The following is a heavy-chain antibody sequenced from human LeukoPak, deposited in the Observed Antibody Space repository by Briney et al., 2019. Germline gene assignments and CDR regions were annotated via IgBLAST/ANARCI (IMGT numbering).Heavy chain of an antibody. CDR1: GVTFSSYS. J-gene: IGHJ4*02. D-gene: IGHD1-26*01. V-gene: IGHV3-21*01. Sequence: GGSLRLSCAASGVTFSSYSMNWVRQAPGKGLEWVSSISSSSSYIYYADSVKGRFTISRDNAKNSLYLQMNSLRAEDTAVYYCARASRVGAINFDYWGQGTLVTVSS. CDR3: ARASRVGAINFDY. CDR2: ISSSSSYI.